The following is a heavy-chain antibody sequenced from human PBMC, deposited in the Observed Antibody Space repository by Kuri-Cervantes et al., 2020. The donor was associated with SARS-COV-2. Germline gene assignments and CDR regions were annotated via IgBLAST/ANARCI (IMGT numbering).Heavy chain of an antibody. V-gene: IGHV3-7*01. J-gene: IGHJ4*02. CDR2: IEQDGSEK. D-gene: IGHD2-15*01. CDR3: AGDCSGGSCHFDY. Sequence: GGSLRPSCAASGFTFSSYWMSWVRQAPGKGLEWVANIEQDGSEKYYVDSVKGRFTISRDNAKNSLYLQMNSLRAEDTAVYYCAGDCSGGSCHFDYWGQGNLVTVSS. CDR1: GFTFSSYW.